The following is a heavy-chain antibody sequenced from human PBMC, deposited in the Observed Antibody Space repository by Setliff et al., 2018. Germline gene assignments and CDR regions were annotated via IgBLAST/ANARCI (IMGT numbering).Heavy chain of an antibody. CDR2: ISTSSTII. Sequence: GGSLRLSCVTSGFTFSNYGMTWVRRAPGKGLEWISYISTSSTIIYYADSVKGRFTISRDNANHSLHLQMNSLRAEDTAVYFCARLALTGYDTSGYYYALDYYYYMDVWGKGTTVTGSS. J-gene: IGHJ6*03. V-gene: IGHV3-48*01. CDR3: ARLALTGYDTSGYYYALDYYYYMDV. CDR1: GFTFSNYG. D-gene: IGHD3-22*01.